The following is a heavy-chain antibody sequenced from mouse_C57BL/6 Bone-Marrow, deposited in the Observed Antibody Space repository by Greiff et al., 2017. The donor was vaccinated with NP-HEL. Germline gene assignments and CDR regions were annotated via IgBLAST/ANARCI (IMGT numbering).Heavy chain of an antibody. CDR1: GYTFTSYW. J-gene: IGHJ3*01. Sequence: QVQLQQPGAELVMPGASVKLSCKASGYTFTSYWMHWVKQRPGQGLEWIGEIDPSDSYTNYNQKFKGKSTLTVDKSSSIAYMQLSSLTSEDSAVYYCARESYGSSYGRFAYWGQGTLVTVSA. D-gene: IGHD1-1*01. CDR3: ARESYGSSYGRFAY. CDR2: IDPSDSYT. V-gene: IGHV1-69*01.